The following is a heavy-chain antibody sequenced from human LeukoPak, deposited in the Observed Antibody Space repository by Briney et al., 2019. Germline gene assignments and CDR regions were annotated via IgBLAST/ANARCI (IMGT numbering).Heavy chain of an antibody. D-gene: IGHD1-7*01. Sequence: SETLSLTCTVSGGSISRFYWTYIRQPPGKGLEWIGYIYYSGSTNYNPSLKSRVTISVDTSKNQFSLRLSSVTAADTAVYYCARGTYSPDYWGQGTPVTVSS. V-gene: IGHV4-59*01. J-gene: IGHJ4*02. CDR2: IYYSGST. CDR1: GGSISRFY. CDR3: ARGTYSPDY.